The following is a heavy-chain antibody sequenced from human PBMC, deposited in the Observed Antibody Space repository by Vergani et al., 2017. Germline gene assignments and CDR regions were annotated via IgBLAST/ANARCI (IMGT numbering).Heavy chain of an antibody. CDR1: GGSFTSYH. CDR2: IDHTGRP. Sequence: QVQLQQWGGGLLKPSETLSLTCVVNGGSFTSYHWTWIRQSPGEGLEWVGDIDHTGRPDYNPSLKSRLTISVDKSRNQSSLTLNSVTATDTAIYFCARVNTETNGHRYYYYYMDVWGQGTAVTVS. CDR3: ARVNTETNGHRYYYYYMDV. D-gene: IGHD4-11*01. V-gene: IGHV4-34*01. J-gene: IGHJ6*03.